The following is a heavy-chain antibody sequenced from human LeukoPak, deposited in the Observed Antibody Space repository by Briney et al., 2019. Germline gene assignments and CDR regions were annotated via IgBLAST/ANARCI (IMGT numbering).Heavy chain of an antibody. CDR1: GFTFSSYA. CDR2: ISYDGSNK. J-gene: IGHJ6*02. V-gene: IGHV3-30-3*01. D-gene: IGHD5-12*01. CDR3: ASGYRGPYYYYGMDV. Sequence: GGSLRLSCAASGFTFSSYAMHGVRQAPGKGLEWVAVISYDGSNKYYADSVKGRFTISRDNSKNTLYLQMNSLRAEDTAVYYCASGYRGPYYYYGMDVWGQGTTVTVSS.